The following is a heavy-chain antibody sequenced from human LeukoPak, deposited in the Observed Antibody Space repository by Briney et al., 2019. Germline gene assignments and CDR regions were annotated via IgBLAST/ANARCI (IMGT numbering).Heavy chain of an antibody. D-gene: IGHD2-21*02. V-gene: IGHV4-4*07. Sequence: SDTLSLTCTVSGVSISSYYWSWIRQPAPKELEWIGRMYITGNTNYNPSLKSRVTMSLDTSKNLFSLKLSSVTAADTAVYYCARDSTASSPWYFDLWGRGTLVTVSS. CDR2: MYITGNT. J-gene: IGHJ2*01. CDR1: GVSISSYY. CDR3: ARDSTASSPWYFDL.